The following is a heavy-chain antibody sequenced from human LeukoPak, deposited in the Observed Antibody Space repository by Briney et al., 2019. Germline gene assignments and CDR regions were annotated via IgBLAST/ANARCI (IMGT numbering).Heavy chain of an antibody. D-gene: IGHD6-13*01. V-gene: IGHV4-34*01. Sequence: PSETLSLTCAVYGGSFSGYYWSWIRQPPGKGLEWIGEINHSGSTNYNPPLKSRVTISVDTSKNQFSLKPSSVTAADTAVYYCAKGSSWYGGFDPWGQGTLVTVSS. CDR3: AKGSSWYGGFDP. CDR1: GGSFSGYY. CDR2: INHSGST. J-gene: IGHJ5*02.